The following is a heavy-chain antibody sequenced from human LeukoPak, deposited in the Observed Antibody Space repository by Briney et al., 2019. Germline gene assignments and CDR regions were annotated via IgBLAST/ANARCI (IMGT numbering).Heavy chain of an antibody. CDR3: ARYGSGSYSDDHFQH. CDR2: IYYSGST. CDR1: GGSISGYY. V-gene: IGHV4-59*08. J-gene: IGHJ1*01. D-gene: IGHD3-10*01. Sequence: SETLSLTCTVSGGSISGYYWSWIRQPPGKGLEWIGFIYYSGSTKYNPSLKSRVTISVDTSKNQFSLKLTSVTAADTAVYYYARYGSGSYSDDHFQHWGQGTLVTVSS.